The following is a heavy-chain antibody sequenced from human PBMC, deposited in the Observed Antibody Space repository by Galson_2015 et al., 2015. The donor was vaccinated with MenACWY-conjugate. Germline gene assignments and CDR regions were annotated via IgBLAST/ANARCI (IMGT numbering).Heavy chain of an antibody. D-gene: IGHD1-26*01. J-gene: IGHJ4*02. CDR2: IRYDGSNK. V-gene: IGHV3-30*02. CDR1: GFTFSNFG. Sequence: SLRLSCAASGFTFSNFGMHWVRQAPGKGLEWVAFIRYDGSNKYYADSVKGRFTISGDNSKNTLYLQMNSLRAEDTAIYYCAKEASGSYYTLDYWGQGTLVTVSS. CDR3: AKEASGSYYTLDY.